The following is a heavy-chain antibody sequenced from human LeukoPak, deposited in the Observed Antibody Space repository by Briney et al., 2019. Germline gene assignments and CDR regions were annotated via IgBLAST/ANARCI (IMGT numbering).Heavy chain of an antibody. Sequence: SVKVSCKASGGTYSSNVISWVRQAPGQGLEWMGRIIPIIGTPDYAQKFQGRVTITADKSTNTAYMELTSLKSEDTAVYYCARAGGSSWYVSLYYWGQGTLVTVSS. CDR3: ARAGGSSWYVSLYY. J-gene: IGHJ4*02. CDR2: IIPIIGTP. CDR1: GGTYSSNV. D-gene: IGHD6-13*01. V-gene: IGHV1-69*04.